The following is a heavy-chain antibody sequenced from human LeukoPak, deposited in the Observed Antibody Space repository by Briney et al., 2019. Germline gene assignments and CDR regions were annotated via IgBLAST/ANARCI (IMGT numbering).Heavy chain of an antibody. D-gene: IGHD3-10*01. CDR2: MNLNSGNT. CDR1: GYTFTGYY. CDR3: ARVHCYGSGKTGLCDC. J-gene: IGHJ4*02. V-gene: IGHV1-8*02. Sequence: ASVKVSCKASGYTFTGYYMHWVRQAPGQGLEWMGWMNLNSGNTGYAQKFQGRVTMTRNTSISTAYMELSSLRSEDAAVYYCARVHCYGSGKTGLCDCWGQGTLVTVSS.